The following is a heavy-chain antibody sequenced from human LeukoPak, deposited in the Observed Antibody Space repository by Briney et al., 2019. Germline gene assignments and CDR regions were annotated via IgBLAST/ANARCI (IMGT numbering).Heavy chain of an antibody. CDR2: IYHSGST. Sequence: PSETLSLTCTVSGYSISSGYYWGWIRQPPGKGLEWIGSIYHSGSTYYNSSLKSRVTISVDTSKNQFSLKLSSVTAADTAVYYCARVRGNSYGSLDYWGQGTLVTVAS. D-gene: IGHD5-18*01. V-gene: IGHV4-38-2*02. CDR3: ARVRGNSYGSLDY. J-gene: IGHJ4*02. CDR1: GYSISSGYY.